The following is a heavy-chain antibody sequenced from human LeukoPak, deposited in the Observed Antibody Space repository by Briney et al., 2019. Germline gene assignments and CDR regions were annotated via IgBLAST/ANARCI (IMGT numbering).Heavy chain of an antibody. V-gene: IGHV3-74*01. D-gene: IGHD6-6*01. CDR2: INSDGSST. CDR1: GFTFSSYW. Sequence: PGGSLRLSCAASGFTFSSYWMHWVRQAPGKGLVWVSRINSDGSSTSYADSVKGRFTISRDNAKNTLYLQMNSLRAEDTAVYYCAKDQIEYSSSPDFDYWGQGTLVTVSS. CDR3: AKDQIEYSSSPDFDY. J-gene: IGHJ4*02.